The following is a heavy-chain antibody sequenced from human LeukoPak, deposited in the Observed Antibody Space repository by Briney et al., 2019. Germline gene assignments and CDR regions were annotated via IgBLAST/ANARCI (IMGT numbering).Heavy chain of an antibody. CDR3: ARRRRMVRGVIGYYYMDV. CDR1: VGSFSGYY. J-gene: IGHJ6*03. CDR2: IHQRGST. V-gene: IGHV4-34*01. D-gene: IGHD3-10*01. Sequence: SETLFLTCSVYVGSFSGYYWSWIRRPPAKVLEWIGAIHQRGSTNCSPSLKSRVTISVDTSKPPLSLTLSSVTAADTAVYYCARRRRMVRGVIGYYYMDVWGKGTTVTISS.